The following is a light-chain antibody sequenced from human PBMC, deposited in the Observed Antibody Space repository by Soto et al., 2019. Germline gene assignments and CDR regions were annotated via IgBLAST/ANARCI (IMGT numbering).Light chain of an antibody. CDR3: QSYDNSLSGYV. J-gene: IGLJ1*01. CDR1: SANIGEAYD. V-gene: IGLV1-40*01. Sequence: QPVLTQPPSVSGAPGQRGTISCTGSSANIGEAYDVHWYQQLPGAAPKLLIYDNTNRPSGVPDRFSGSKSGTSASLAITGLQSEDEADYYCQSYDNSLSGYVFGTGTKLTVL. CDR2: DNT.